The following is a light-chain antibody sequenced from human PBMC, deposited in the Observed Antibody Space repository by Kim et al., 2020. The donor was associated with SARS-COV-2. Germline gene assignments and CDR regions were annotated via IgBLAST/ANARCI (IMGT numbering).Light chain of an antibody. Sequence: EIVMTQSPATLPVSPGERATRSCRASQSVSSNLAWYQQKPGQAPRLLIFGASIMATGISTRLSGSGSETEFTLTISTLQSEDFAVYYCHQYNNWPHTFGRGTKLEI. CDR3: HQYNNWPHT. J-gene: IGKJ2*01. V-gene: IGKV3D-15*03. CDR2: GAS. CDR1: QSVSSN.